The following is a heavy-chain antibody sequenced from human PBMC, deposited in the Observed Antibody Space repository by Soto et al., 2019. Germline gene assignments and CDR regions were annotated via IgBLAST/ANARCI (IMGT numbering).Heavy chain of an antibody. D-gene: IGHD4-17*01. J-gene: IGHJ6*02. CDR3: AGDADDYGDYVLRMDV. Sequence: ASVKVSCKASGGTFSSYAISWVRQAPGQGLEWMGGIIPIFGTANYAQKFQGRVTITADKSTSTAYMELSSLRSEDTAVYYCAGDADDYGDYVLRMDVWGQGTTVTVSS. CDR1: GGTFSSYA. V-gene: IGHV1-69*06. CDR2: IIPIFGTA.